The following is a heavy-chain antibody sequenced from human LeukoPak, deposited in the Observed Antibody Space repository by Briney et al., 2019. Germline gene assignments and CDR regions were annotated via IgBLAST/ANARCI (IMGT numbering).Heavy chain of an antibody. CDR2: IYTSGST. Sequence: SQTLSLTCTVWGGSISSGSYYWSWIRQPAGKGLEWIGRIYTSGSTNYNPSLKSRVTISVDTSKNQFSLKLSSVPAADTAVYYCARDANDFWSGYSDYWGQGTLVTVSS. CDR1: GGSISSGSYY. D-gene: IGHD3-3*01. CDR3: ARDANDFWSGYSDY. J-gene: IGHJ4*02. V-gene: IGHV4-61*02.